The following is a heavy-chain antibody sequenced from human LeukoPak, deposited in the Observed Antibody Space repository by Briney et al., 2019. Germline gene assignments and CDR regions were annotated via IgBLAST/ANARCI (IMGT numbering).Heavy chain of an antibody. CDR1: GGSISTYY. CDR3: ARDRHCTSTSCHSDAFDV. D-gene: IGHD2-2*01. Sequence: SETLSLTCTVSGGSISTYYFSWIRQPAGKGLELIGHIYTSGRTDYNPSLKSRVTMSVDTSKNQFSLKLSSVTAADTAVYYCARDRHCTSTSCHSDAFDVWGQGTLVTVSS. J-gene: IGHJ3*01. CDR2: IYTSGRT. V-gene: IGHV4-4*07.